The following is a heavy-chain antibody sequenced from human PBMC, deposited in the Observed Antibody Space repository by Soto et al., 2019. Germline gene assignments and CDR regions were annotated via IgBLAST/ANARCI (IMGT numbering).Heavy chain of an antibody. Sequence: SETLSLTCTVSGDSISSYYWSWIRQPPGKGLEWIGYIYYSGSTNYNPSLKSRVTISVDTSKNQFSLKLSSVTAADTAVYYCARVELRYFDWFGVPAYYFDYWGQGTLVTVSS. CDR2: IYYSGST. D-gene: IGHD3-9*01. J-gene: IGHJ4*02. CDR3: ARVELRYFDWFGVPAYYFDY. V-gene: IGHV4-59*01. CDR1: GDSISSYY.